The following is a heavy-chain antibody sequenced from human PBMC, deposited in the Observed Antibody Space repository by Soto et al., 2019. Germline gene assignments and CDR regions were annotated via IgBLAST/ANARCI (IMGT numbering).Heavy chain of an antibody. D-gene: IGHD3-22*01. CDR2: ISGYNGNT. Sequence: QVQLVQSGAEVKKPGASVKVSCKASGYTFTIYGISWVRQAPGQGLEWMGWISGYNGNTDYAQNLQDRVTLTTDAATSSVYMELRSLRSDDTAVYYWARVDYDDSSGYYGYWGQGTLITVSS. V-gene: IGHV1-18*04. J-gene: IGHJ4*02. CDR3: ARVDYDDSSGYYGY. CDR1: GYTFTIYG.